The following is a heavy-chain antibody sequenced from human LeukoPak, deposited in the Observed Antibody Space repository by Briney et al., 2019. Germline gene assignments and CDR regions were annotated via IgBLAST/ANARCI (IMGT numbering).Heavy chain of an antibody. J-gene: IGHJ4*02. V-gene: IGHV3-43D*03. D-gene: IGHD6-19*01. CDR3: AKDRLPIAVAAEYYFDY. Sequence: PGGSLRLSCAASGFTFDDYAMHWVRQAPGKGLEWVSLISWDGGSTYYADSVKGRFTISRDNSKNSLYLQMNSLRAEGTALYYCAKDRLPIAVAAEYYFDYWGQGTLVTVSS. CDR2: ISWDGGST. CDR1: GFTFDDYA.